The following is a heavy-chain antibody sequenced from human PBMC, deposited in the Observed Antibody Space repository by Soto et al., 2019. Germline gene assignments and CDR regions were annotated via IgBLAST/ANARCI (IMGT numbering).Heavy chain of an antibody. CDR3: ARDPHRGFDWLPAMDY. CDR2: ISYDGSNK. J-gene: IGHJ4*02. CDR1: GFTFSSYA. D-gene: IGHD3-9*01. Sequence: ESVGGVVQPGRSLRLSCAASGFTFSSYAMHWVRQAPGKGLEWVAVISYDGSNKYYADSVKGRFTISRDNSKNTLYLQMNSLRAEDTAVYYCARDPHRGFDWLPAMDYWGQGTLVTVSS. V-gene: IGHV3-30-3*01.